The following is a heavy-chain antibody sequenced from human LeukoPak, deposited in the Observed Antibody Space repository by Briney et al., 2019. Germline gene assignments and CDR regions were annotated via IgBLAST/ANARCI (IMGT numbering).Heavy chain of an antibody. J-gene: IGHJ4*02. CDR2: IYTSGST. V-gene: IGHV4-4*07. CDR1: GGSISSYY. D-gene: IGHD6-19*01. CDR3: ARDLMGRQWLVDDFDY. Sequence: PSETLSLTCTVSGGSISSYYWSWIRQPAGKGLEWIGRIYTSGSTNYNPSLKSRVTMSVDTSKNQFSLKLTSVTAADTAVYYCARDLMGRQWLVDDFDYWGQGTLVTVSS.